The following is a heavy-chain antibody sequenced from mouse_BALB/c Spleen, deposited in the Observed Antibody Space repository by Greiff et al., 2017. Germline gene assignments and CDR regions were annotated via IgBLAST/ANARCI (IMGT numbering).Heavy chain of an antibody. CDR3: ARGGYDYEGDAMDY. CDR1: GFSLTGYG. V-gene: IGHV2-6-7*01. Sequence: VMLVESGPGLVAPSQSLSITCTVSGFSLTGYGVNWVRQPPGKGLEWLGMIWGDGSTDYNSALKSRLSISKDNSKSQVFLKMNSLQTDDTARYYCARGGYDYEGDAMDYWGQGTTLTVSS. CDR2: IWGDGST. D-gene: IGHD2-4*01. J-gene: IGHJ4*01.